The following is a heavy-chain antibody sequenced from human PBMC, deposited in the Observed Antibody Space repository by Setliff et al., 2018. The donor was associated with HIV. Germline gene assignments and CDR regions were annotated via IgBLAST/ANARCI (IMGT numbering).Heavy chain of an antibody. D-gene: IGHD3-22*01. V-gene: IGHV4-31*03. J-gene: IGHJ3*02. CDR3: ARDRRNTYYYESSGYSGAFDI. CDR1: GGSISSGGYY. Sequence: PSETLSLTCTVSGGSISSGGYYWSWIRQHRGKGLEWIGFIYYSGSTYYNPSLKSRVTISVDTSKNQFSLKLSSVTAADTAVYYCARDRRNTYYYESSGYSGAFDIWGQGTMVTVSS. CDR2: IYYSGST.